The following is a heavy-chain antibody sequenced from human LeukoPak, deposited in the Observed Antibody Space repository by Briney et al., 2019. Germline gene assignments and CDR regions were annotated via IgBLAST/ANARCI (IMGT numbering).Heavy chain of an antibody. CDR3: AREWGRIAVAGGPGY. Sequence: GGSLRLSCEASGFIFSNYGMHWVRQAPGKGLEWLALIWYEGQTKFYADSVKGQFTISRDNSGNTLFLHMTNLRVEDTAVYYCAREWGRIAVAGGPGYWGQGALVTVSS. D-gene: IGHD6-19*01. V-gene: IGHV3-33*01. CDR2: IWYEGQTK. CDR1: GFIFSNYG. J-gene: IGHJ4*02.